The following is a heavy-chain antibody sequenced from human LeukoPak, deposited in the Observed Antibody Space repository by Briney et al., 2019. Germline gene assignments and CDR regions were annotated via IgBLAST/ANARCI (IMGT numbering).Heavy chain of an antibody. CDR1: GYTFTGFY. Sequence: ASVKVSCKASGYTFTGFYLHWVRQAPGQGLEWMGWIHPNSGGTNDAQKFQGRVTMTRGTSISTAYMELSGLTSDDTAVYYCARNGIAVAGYDYWGQGTVVSVSS. CDR2: IHPNSGGT. D-gene: IGHD6-19*01. CDR3: ARNGIAVAGYDY. J-gene: IGHJ4*02. V-gene: IGHV1-2*02.